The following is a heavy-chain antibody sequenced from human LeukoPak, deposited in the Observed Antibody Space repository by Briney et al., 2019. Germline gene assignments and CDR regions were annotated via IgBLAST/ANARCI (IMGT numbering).Heavy chain of an antibody. CDR2: ISYDGSNK. CDR3: AKDHDSSGYYRYYFDY. V-gene: IGHV3-30*18. Sequence: GRSLRLSCAASGFTFSSYGMHWVRQAPGKGLEWVAVISYDGSNKYYADSVKGRFTISRDNSKNTLYLQMNSLRAEDTAVYYCAKDHDSSGYYRYYFDYWGQGTPVTVSS. D-gene: IGHD3-22*01. CDR1: GFTFSSYG. J-gene: IGHJ4*02.